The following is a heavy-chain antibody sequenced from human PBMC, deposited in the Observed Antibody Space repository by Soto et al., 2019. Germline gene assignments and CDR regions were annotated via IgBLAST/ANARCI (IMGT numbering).Heavy chain of an antibody. V-gene: IGHV3-48*02. CDR1: YS. CDR2: ISSSSSTI. J-gene: IGHJ4*02. CDR3: AREGIAAAGTATGTLSY. Sequence: YSMNWVLQAPGKGLEWVSYISSSSSTIYYADSVKGRFTISRDNAKNSLYLQMNSLRDEDTAVYYCAREGIAAAGTATGTLSYWGQGTLVTVSX. D-gene: IGHD6-13*01.